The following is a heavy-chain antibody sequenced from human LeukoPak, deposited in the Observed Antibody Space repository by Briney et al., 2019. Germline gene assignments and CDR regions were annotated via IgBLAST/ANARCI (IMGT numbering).Heavy chain of an antibody. CDR3: AKIAGITIFGVVTPAQDSYFDY. J-gene: IGHJ4*02. CDR2: ISSSSSYI. CDR1: GFTFSSYS. D-gene: IGHD3-3*01. V-gene: IGHV3-21*04. Sequence: GGSLRLSCAASGFTFSSYSMNWVRQAPGKGLEWVSSISSSSSYIYYADSVKGRFTISRDNSKNTLYLQMNSLRAEDTAVYYCAKIAGITIFGVVTPAQDSYFDYWGQGTLVTVSS.